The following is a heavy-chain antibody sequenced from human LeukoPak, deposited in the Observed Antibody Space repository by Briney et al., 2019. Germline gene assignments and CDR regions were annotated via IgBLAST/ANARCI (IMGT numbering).Heavy chain of an antibody. CDR3: AKPSAGYCSSTSCYSSYYFDY. CDR2: ISGSGGST. CDR1: GFTFSSYA. Sequence: GGSLRLSCAASGFTFSSYAMSWVRQAPGKGLEWVSAISGSGGSTYYADSVKGRFTISRDNSKNTLYLQMSSLRAEDTAVYYCAKPSAGYCSSTSCYSSYYFDYWGQGTLVTVSS. D-gene: IGHD2-2*02. J-gene: IGHJ4*02. V-gene: IGHV3-23*01.